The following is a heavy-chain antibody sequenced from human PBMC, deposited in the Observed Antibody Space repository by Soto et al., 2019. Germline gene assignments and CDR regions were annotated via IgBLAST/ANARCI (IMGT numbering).Heavy chain of an antibody. J-gene: IGHJ5*02. CDR2: IYPGDSDT. CDR1: GYTFTSYW. V-gene: IGHV5-51*01. CDR3: ARHIIAAADPNWFDP. Sequence: PGESLKISCKGSGYTFTSYWIARVRQMPGKGLEWMGIIYPGDSDTRYSPSFQGQVSISADKSISTAYLQWSSLKASDTAMYYCARHIIAAADPNWFDPWGQGTLVTVSS. D-gene: IGHD6-13*01.